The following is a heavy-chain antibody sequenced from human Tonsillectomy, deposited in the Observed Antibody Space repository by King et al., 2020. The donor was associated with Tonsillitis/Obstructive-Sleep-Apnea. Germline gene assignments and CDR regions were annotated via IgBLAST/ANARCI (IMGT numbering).Heavy chain of an antibody. V-gene: IGHV3-43*02. CDR1: GFTFDNYA. D-gene: IGHD3-22*01. CDR2: ISGNGGNS. CDR3: AKDIGYDTRGLEYFQY. Sequence: VQLVESGGGVVQPGGSLRLSCAAAGFTFDNYAMHWGRQAPGKGLEWVSLISGNGGNSYYADYVKGRFTIARDNSKNSLHLQMNSLRTEDNALYYCAKDIGYDTRGLEYFQYWGQGTLVTVSS. J-gene: IGHJ1*01.